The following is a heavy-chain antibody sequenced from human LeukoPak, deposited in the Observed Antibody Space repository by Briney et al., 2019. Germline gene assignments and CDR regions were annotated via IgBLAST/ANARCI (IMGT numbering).Heavy chain of an antibody. CDR1: GFTFSSYW. CDR3: ARDAYYYDSSGYYEDY. J-gene: IGHJ4*02. D-gene: IGHD3-22*01. V-gene: IGHV3-7*01. CDR2: IKQDGSEK. Sequence: GGSLRLSCAASGFTFSSYWMSWVRQAPGKGLEWVANIKQDGSEKYYVDSVKGRFTISRDNAKNSLYLQMNSLRAEDTAVYYCARDAYYYDSSGYYEDYWGQGTLVTVSS.